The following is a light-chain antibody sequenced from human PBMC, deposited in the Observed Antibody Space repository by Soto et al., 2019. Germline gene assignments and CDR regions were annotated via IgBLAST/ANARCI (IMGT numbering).Light chain of an antibody. J-gene: IGLJ1*01. Sequence: QSVLTQPPSVSGAPGQRVTISCTGSSSNIGAGYDVHWYQHLPGTAPKLLIYGNSNRPSGAPDRFSGSKSGTSASLAITGLQAEDEADYYCQSYDSSLSVLYVFGTGTKVTVL. CDR2: GNS. CDR1: SSNIGAGYD. CDR3: QSYDSSLSVLYV. V-gene: IGLV1-40*01.